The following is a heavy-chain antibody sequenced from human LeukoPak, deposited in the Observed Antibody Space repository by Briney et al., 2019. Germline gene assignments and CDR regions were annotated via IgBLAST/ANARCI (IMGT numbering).Heavy chain of an antibody. J-gene: IGHJ3*02. D-gene: IGHD3-16*01. CDR3: AKSNGYALIDI. Sequence: SETLSLTCTVSSGSISTSNYYWGWVRQPPGRALEWIGNIFYSGSTYYSPSLKSRVTISLDTARNQFSLKQTSVTAADTAVYYCAKSNGYALIDIWGQGTMVTVSS. CDR2: IFYSGST. CDR1: SGSISTSNYY. V-gene: IGHV4-39*07.